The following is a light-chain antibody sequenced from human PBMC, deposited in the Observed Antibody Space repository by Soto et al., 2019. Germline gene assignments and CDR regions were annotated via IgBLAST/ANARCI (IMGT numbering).Light chain of an antibody. CDR3: QQSYVSPWT. J-gene: IGKJ1*01. CDR2: EAT. V-gene: IGKV1-39*01. Sequence: DIQMTQSPSSLSASVGDRVTISCRSSQIIFKYLNWYQQRPGKAPKLLVYEATSLETGVSSRFSGSGSGTDFTLTINSLQPEDFATYYCQQSYVSPWTFGQGT. CDR1: QIIFKY.